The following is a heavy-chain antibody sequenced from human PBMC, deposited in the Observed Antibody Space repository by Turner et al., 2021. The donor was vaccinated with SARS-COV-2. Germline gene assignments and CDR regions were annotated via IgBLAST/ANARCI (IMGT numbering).Heavy chain of an antibody. CDR2: VSSGRSYI. CDR1: GFTFSNYN. D-gene: IGHD3-22*01. J-gene: IGHJ3*02. V-gene: IGHV3-21*01. Sequence: EVQLVESGGGLFKPGGSLRLSCAASGFTFSNYNMNWVRQAPGKGLEWVSSVSSGRSYIYYADSVKGRFTISRDNAKKSLFLQMNSLRAEDTAVYYCARQKPGFDSSGYYPDAFDIWGQGTMVTVSS. CDR3: ARQKPGFDSSGYYPDAFDI.